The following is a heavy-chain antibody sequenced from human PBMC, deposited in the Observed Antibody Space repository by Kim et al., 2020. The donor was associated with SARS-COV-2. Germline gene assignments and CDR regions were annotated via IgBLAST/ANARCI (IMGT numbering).Heavy chain of an antibody. D-gene: IGHD3-10*01. J-gene: IGHJ6*01. V-gene: IGHV3-13*01. CDR2: IGTAGDT. CDR1: GFTFSSYA. Sequence: GGSLRLSCAASGFTFSSYAMHWVRQATGKGLEWVSAIGTAGDTYYPGSVKGRFTISRENAKNSLYLQMNSMRAGETAVYYCARGITMVQTSYYYYGMDV. CDR3: ARGITMVQTSYYYYGMDV.